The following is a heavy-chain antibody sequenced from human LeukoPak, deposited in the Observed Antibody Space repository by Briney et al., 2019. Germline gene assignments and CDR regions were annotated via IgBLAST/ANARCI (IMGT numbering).Heavy chain of an antibody. D-gene: IGHD2-15*01. J-gene: IGHJ3*02. CDR1: GFTFSSYE. CDR2: ISSSGSTI. CDR3: ARVHVVVVAATPTDAFDI. V-gene: IGHV3-48*03. Sequence: GGSLRLSCAASGFTFSSYEMNWVRQAPGKGLERVSYISSSGSTIYYADSVKGRFTISRDNAKNSLYLQMNSLRAEDTAVYYCARVHVVVVAATPTDAFDIWGQGTMVTVSS.